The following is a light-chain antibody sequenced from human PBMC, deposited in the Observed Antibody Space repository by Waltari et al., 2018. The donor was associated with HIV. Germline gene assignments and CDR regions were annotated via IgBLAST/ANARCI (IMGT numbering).Light chain of an antibody. CDR2: EVS. J-gene: IGLJ1*01. CDR1: SSDVGGYNY. Sequence: QSALTQPASVSGSPGQSITISCTATSSDVGGYNYVSWYQQHPCKAPKLMIYEVSNRPSGVSNRFSGSKSGNTASLTISGLQAEDEADYYCSSYTSSSTPYVFGTGTKVTVL. V-gene: IGLV2-14*01. CDR3: SSYTSSSTPYV.